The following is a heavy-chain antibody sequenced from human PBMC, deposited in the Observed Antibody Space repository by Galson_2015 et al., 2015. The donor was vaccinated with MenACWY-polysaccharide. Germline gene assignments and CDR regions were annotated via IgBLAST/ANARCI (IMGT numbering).Heavy chain of an antibody. CDR2: ISYSGYN. Sequence: ETLSVTCSVSGGSMNGYWWNWMRQPPGKTLEYIGLISYSGYNDSNHSLKSRVAISIETYRNQFSLNLRSVTAADTAVYYCVRGSIYDSGTDNYHAFDILGQGKMVTVSS. CDR1: GGSMNGYW. D-gene: IGHD3-10*01. CDR3: VRGSIYDSGTDNYHAFDI. J-gene: IGHJ3*02. V-gene: IGHV4-59*01.